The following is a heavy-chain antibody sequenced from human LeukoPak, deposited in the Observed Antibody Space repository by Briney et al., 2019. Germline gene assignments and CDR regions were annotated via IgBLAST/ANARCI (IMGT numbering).Heavy chain of an antibody. V-gene: IGHV1-18*01. J-gene: IGHJ5*02. D-gene: IGHD3-10*01. CDR3: AGHKLSYGSGSYRSNWFDP. Sequence: ASVKVSCKASGYTFTNYGISWVRQAPGQGLEWMGWISAYNGNTNYAQKLQGRVTMTTDTSTSTAYMELRSLRSDDTAVYYCAGHKLSYGSGSYRSNWFDPWGQGTLVTVSS. CDR1: GYTFTNYG. CDR2: ISAYNGNT.